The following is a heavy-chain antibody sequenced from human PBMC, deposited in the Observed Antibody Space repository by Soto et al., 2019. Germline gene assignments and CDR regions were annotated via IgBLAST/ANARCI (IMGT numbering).Heavy chain of an antibody. Sequence: QVQLQQWGAGLLKPSETLSLTCAVYGGSFSGYYWSWIRQPPGQGLEWIGEINHSGSTNYNPSLKSRVTISVDTSKDQFSLKLSSVTAADTPVYYCARERRRTNHLRLGWFDPWGQGTLVTVSS. CDR3: ARERRRTNHLRLGWFDP. J-gene: IGHJ5*02. V-gene: IGHV4-34*01. CDR2: INHSGST. CDR1: GGSFSGYY. D-gene: IGHD5-12*01.